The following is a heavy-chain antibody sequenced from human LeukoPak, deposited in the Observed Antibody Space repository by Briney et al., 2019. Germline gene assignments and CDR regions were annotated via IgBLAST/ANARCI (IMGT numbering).Heavy chain of an antibody. V-gene: IGHV3-23*01. CDR1: GFTFSSYA. CDR3: ARARSTSSTFDFDY. D-gene: IGHD2-2*01. CDR2: ISGSGGST. Sequence: GGSLRLSCAASGFTFSSYAMSWVRQAPGKGLEWVSAISGSGGSTYYADSVKGRFTISRDNAKNSLYLQMNSLRAEDTAAYYCARARSTSSTFDFDYWGQGTLVTVSS. J-gene: IGHJ4*02.